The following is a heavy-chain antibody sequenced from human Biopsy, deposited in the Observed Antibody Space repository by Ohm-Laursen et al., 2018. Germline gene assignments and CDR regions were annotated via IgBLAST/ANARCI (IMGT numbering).Heavy chain of an antibody. J-gene: IGHJ4*02. D-gene: IGHD2-8*02. V-gene: IGHV3-7*01. CDR3: ARGYCTAINCCMLRSFYFDS. Sequence: SLRLSCAASGFSSKTYWMNWVRQAPGKGLEWVANIRQDGKEKFYVDSVKGRFTISRDNAKNSLYLQMNSLRAEDTGVYYCARGYCTAINCCMLRSFYFDSWGQGAPVTVSS. CDR2: IRQDGKEK. CDR1: GFSSKTYW.